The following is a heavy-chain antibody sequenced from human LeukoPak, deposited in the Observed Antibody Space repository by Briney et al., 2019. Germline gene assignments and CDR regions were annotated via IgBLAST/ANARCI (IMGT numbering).Heavy chain of an antibody. CDR3: ARIYPIVVVPAAIVPKRKRGAFDI. CDR2: IYHSGST. CDR1: GYSISSGYY. V-gene: IGHV4-38-2*02. D-gene: IGHD2-2*01. Sequence: PSETLSLTCTVSGYSISSGYYWGWIRQPPGKGLEWIGSIYHSGSTYYNPSLKSRVTISVDTSKNQFSLKLSSVTAADTAVYYCARIYPIVVVPAAIVPKRKRGAFDIWGQGTMVTVSS. J-gene: IGHJ3*02.